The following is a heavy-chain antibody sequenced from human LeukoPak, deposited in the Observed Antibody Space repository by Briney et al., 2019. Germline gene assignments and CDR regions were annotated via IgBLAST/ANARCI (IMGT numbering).Heavy chain of an antibody. D-gene: IGHD5-12*01. CDR3: AKDEYSGYGSFDY. CDR1: GFTFSSYG. V-gene: IGHV3-23*01. Sequence: GRSLRLSCAASGFTFSSYGMHWVRQAPGKGLDWVAAISEGRTYYADSVKGRFTISRDNSKNTVYLQMNSLRAEDTAVYYCAKDEYSGYGSFDYWGQGTLVTVSS. CDR2: ISEGRT. J-gene: IGHJ4*02.